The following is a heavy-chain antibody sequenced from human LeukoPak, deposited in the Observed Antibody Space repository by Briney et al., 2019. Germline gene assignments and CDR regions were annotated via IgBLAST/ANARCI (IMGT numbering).Heavy chain of an antibody. CDR3: ARAPEFSSGWLLDY. CDR1: GGSISNYY. Sequence: KTSETLSLTCTVSGGSISNYYWSWIRQPAEKGLEWIGRIYISGSTNYNPSLKSRVTMSVDTSKNQFSLKLSSVTAADTAVYYCARAPEFSSGWLLDYWGQGTLVTVSS. J-gene: IGHJ4*02. V-gene: IGHV4-4*07. D-gene: IGHD6-19*01. CDR2: IYISGST.